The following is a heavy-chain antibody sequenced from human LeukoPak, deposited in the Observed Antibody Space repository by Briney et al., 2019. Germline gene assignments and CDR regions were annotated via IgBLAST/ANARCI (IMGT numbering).Heavy chain of an antibody. CDR2: IAHHGNNK. V-gene: IGHV3-30*02. CDR3: AKDGSWSCTD. D-gene: IGHD2-8*02. J-gene: IGHJ4*02. CDR1: GFTFSHYG. Sequence: GGSLRLSCATSGFTFSHYGMHWVRQAPGKGLEWVAYIAHHGNNKYYADSVKGRFTISRDNSKGSLYLQMNSLRADDTAVYYCAKDGSWSCTDWGQGTLVRVSS.